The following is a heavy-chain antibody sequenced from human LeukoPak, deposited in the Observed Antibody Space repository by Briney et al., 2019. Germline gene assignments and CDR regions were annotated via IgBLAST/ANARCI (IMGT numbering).Heavy chain of an antibody. Sequence: PGGSLRLSCAASGFTSSNYAMNWVRQAPGKGLEWVSSISSSSNSIYYADSVKGRFTISRDNAKNSLYLQVNSLRAEDTAVYFCARVSSGITHNDWGQGTLVTVSS. CDR2: ISSSSNSI. CDR1: GFTSSNYA. J-gene: IGHJ4*02. V-gene: IGHV3-21*01. CDR3: ARVSSGITHND. D-gene: IGHD3-10*01.